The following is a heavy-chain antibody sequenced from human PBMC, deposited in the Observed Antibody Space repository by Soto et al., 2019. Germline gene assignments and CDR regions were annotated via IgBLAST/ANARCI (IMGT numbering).Heavy chain of an antibody. D-gene: IGHD6-6*01. V-gene: IGHV5-51*01. CDR2: IYPGDSDT. Sequence: GESLKISCKGSGYSFTSYWIGWVRQMPGKGLEWMGIIYPGDSDTRYSPSFQGLVTISADKSISPAYLQWSSLKASDTAMYYCARYSSSSAFDIWGQGTMVTVSS. J-gene: IGHJ3*02. CDR3: ARYSSSSAFDI. CDR1: GYSFTSYW.